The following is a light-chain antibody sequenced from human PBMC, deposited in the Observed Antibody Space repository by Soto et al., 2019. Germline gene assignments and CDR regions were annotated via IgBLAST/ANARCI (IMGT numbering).Light chain of an antibody. CDR3: QQYVGSPIT. V-gene: IGKV3-20*01. Sequence: EIVLTQSPGTLSLSPGERATLSCRASQSVSSSYLAWYQQKPGQAPRLLIYGASTRATGIPARFSGSGSGTDFSLTIRRLEPEDFALYYCQQYVGSPITFGQGTRLEIK. CDR2: GAS. J-gene: IGKJ5*01. CDR1: QSVSSSY.